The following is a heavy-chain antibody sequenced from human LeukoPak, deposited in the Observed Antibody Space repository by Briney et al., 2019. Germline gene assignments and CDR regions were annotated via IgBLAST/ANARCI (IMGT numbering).Heavy chain of an antibody. CDR1: GGSISSSSYC. J-gene: IGHJ5*02. D-gene: IGHD6-6*01. V-gene: IGHV4-39*07. CDR3: ASIAATDLVGFDP. Sequence: SETLSLTCTVSGGSISSSSYCWGWIRQPPGKGLEWIGSIYYSGSTYYNPSLKSRVTISVDTSKNQFSLKLSSVTAADTAVYYCASIAATDLVGFDPWGQGTLVTVSS. CDR2: IYYSGST.